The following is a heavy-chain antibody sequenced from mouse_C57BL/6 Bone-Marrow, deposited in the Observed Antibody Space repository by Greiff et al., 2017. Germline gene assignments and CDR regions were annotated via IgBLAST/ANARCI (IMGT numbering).Heavy chain of an antibody. CDR1: GFTFSGYA. J-gene: IGHJ2*01. CDR3: ARDYITTVVAEDYFDY. V-gene: IGHV5-4*01. CDR2: ISDGGSYT. Sequence: EVQLVESGGGLVKPGGSLKLSCAASGFTFSGYAMSWVRQTPEKRLEWVATISDGGSYTYYPDNVKGRFTISRDNAKNNLYLQMSHLKSEDTSMYYCARDYITTVVAEDYFDYWGQGTTLTVSS. D-gene: IGHD1-1*01.